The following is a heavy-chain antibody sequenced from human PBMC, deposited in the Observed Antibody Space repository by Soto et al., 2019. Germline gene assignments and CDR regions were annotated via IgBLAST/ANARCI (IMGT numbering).Heavy chain of an antibody. D-gene: IGHD6-19*01. J-gene: IGHJ4*02. CDR1: GFTFSTYA. V-gene: IGHV3-23*01. CDR2: FSATDGST. Sequence: EVQLLESGGGLIQPGGSLRLSCVASGFTFSTYAMTWVRQAPGKGLEWVSAFSATDGSTQYANSVQGRFIISRDNSKNTLYLQMNSLSAEDTALYYSAKARQAVAGTGAFDSWGQGTLVTVSS. CDR3: AKARQAVAGTGAFDS.